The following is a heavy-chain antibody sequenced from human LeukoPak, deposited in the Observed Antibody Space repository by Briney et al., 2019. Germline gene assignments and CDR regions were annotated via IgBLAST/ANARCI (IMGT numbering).Heavy chain of an antibody. Sequence: PSETLSLTCTVSGGSISSYYWSWIRQPPGKGLEWIGYIYYSGSTNYNPSLKSRVTISADTSKNQFSLKLSSVTAADTAVYYCAREQRGKYYYDSSGYYYFDYWGQGTLVTVSS. J-gene: IGHJ4*02. D-gene: IGHD3-22*01. V-gene: IGHV4-59*01. CDR2: IYYSGST. CDR1: GGSISSYY. CDR3: AREQRGKYYYDSSGYYYFDY.